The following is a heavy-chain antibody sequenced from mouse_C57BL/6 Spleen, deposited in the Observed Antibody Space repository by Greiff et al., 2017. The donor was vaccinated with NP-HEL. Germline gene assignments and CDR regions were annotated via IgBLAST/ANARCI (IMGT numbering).Heavy chain of an antibody. Sequence: VQLQQPGAELVKPGASVKLSCKASGYTFTSSWMHWVKQRPGQGLEWIGMIHPNSGSTNYNEKFKSKATLTVDKSSSTAYMQLSSLTSEDSAVYYCARDGSRYFDVWGTGTTVTVSS. CDR1: GYTFTSSW. V-gene: IGHV1-64*01. CDR3: ARDGSRYFDV. CDR2: IHPNSGST. J-gene: IGHJ1*03. D-gene: IGHD1-1*01.